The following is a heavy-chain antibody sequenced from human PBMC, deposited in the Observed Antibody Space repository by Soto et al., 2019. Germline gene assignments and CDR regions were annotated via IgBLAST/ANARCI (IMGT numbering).Heavy chain of an antibody. D-gene: IGHD3-10*01. Sequence: QVQLVQSGAEVKKPGASVKVSCKASGFTFSTNDINWVRQAPGQGLQWMGWMNANVDATASPQEFKGRVTMTWNASISTAYMELSNLKSDDTAVYYCAREVVDGSSLWLDPWGQGTLVTVSS. CDR2: MNANVDAT. CDR1: GFTFSTND. J-gene: IGHJ5*02. CDR3: AREVVDGSSLWLDP. V-gene: IGHV1-8*01.